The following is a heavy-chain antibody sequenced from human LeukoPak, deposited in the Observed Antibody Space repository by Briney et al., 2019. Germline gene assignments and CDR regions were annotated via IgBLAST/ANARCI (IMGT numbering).Heavy chain of an antibody. CDR1: GFTFSSYA. D-gene: IGHD2-2*02. Sequence: PGGSLRLSCAASGFTFSSYAMSWVRQAPGKGLEWVSAISGSGGSTNYAHSGKGRFTISRDNSKNTLYLQMKSLRVEDTAVYYCAKDPYCSSNSCYNGNYWGQGNLVTVSS. J-gene: IGHJ4*02. CDR2: ISGSGGST. V-gene: IGHV3-23*01. CDR3: AKDPYCSSNSCYNGNY.